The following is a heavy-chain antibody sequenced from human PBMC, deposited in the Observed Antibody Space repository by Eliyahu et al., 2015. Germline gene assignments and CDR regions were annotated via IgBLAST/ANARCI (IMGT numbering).Heavy chain of an antibody. CDR1: XFPFSGXA. CDR2: ITGRTGST. J-gene: IGHJ5*02. D-gene: IGHD1-14*01. CDR3: ARGVSGGHQRGNHFDP. Sequence: EVQLVESGGGXVQPGXSLXXSXSASXFPFSGXAMSWXRQAPGKVPEWVSVITGRTGSTYYADSVRGRFTISRDNFKNMLYLQMDGLRAEDTAVYSCARGVSGGHQRGNHFDPWGQGTLVTVSS. V-gene: IGHV3-23*04.